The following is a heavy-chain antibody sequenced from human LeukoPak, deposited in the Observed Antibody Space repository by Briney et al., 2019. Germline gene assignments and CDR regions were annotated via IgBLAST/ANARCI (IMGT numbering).Heavy chain of an antibody. D-gene: IGHD5-18*01. CDR2: IYYSGST. Sequence: PSETLSLTCTVSGGSISSSSYYWGWIRPPPGKGLEWIGNIYYSGSTYYNPSLKSRVSISVDTSKKHFSLRLSSVTAADTAVYYCARLGGYSYGYSGAFDIWGQGTMVTVSS. CDR1: GGSISSSSYY. V-gene: IGHV4-39*02. CDR3: ARLGGYSYGYSGAFDI. J-gene: IGHJ3*02.